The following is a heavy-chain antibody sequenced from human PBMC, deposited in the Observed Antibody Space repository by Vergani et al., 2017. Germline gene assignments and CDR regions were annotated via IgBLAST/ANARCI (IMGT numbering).Heavy chain of an antibody. J-gene: IGHJ4*02. CDR3: ARDFGYYGSGSYYGGY. CDR1: GGSISSSNW. CDR2: IYHSGST. Sequence: QVQLQESGPGLVKPSGTLSLTCAVSGGSISSSNWWSWVRQPPGKGLEWIGEIYHSGSTNYNPSLKRRVTISVDKSKNQFSLKLSSVTAADTAVYYCARDFGYYGSGSYYGGYWGQGTLVTVSS. V-gene: IGHV4-4*02. D-gene: IGHD3-10*01.